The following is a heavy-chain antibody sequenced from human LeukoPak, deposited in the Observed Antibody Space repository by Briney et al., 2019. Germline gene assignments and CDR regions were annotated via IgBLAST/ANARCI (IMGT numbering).Heavy chain of an antibody. Sequence: LETLSLTCTVSGGSISSYYWSWIRQPPGKGLEWIGYIYTSGSTNYNPSLKSRVTISVDTSKNQFSLKLSSVTAADTAVYYCARFERTYYDFWSGYYTSTYYYYYMDVWGKGTTVTVSS. CDR2: IYTSGST. CDR1: GGSISSYY. V-gene: IGHV4-4*09. J-gene: IGHJ6*03. D-gene: IGHD3-3*01. CDR3: ARFERTYYDFWSGYYTSTYYYYYMDV.